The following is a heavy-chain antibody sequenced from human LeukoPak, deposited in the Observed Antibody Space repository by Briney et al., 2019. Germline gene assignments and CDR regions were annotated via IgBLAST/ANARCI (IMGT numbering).Heavy chain of an antibody. J-gene: IGHJ4*02. CDR2: IYSGGST. CDR1: GFTVSSNY. D-gene: IGHD3-22*01. V-gene: IGHV3-66*01. CDR3: ARENSKSAPYYYDSSGASDY. Sequence: GGSLRLSCAASGFTVSSNYMSWVRQAPGKGLEWVSVIYSGGSTYYADSVEGRFTISRDNSKNTLYLQMNSLRAEDTAVYYCARENSKSAPYYYDSSGASDYWGQGTLVTVSS.